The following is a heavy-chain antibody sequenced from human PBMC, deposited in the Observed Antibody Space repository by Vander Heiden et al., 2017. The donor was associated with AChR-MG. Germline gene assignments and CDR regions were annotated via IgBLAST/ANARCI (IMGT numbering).Heavy chain of an antibody. CDR3: ASIVVPAAHNPDY. CDR2: ISSSSSYI. Sequence: EVQLVESGGGLVKPGGSLRLSCAASGFTFSSYSMNWVRQAPGKGLEWVSSISSSSSYIYYADSVKGRFTISRDNAKNSLYLQMNSLRAEDTAVYYCASIVVPAAHNPDYWGQGTLVTVSS. J-gene: IGHJ4*02. D-gene: IGHD2-2*01. V-gene: IGHV3-21*01. CDR1: GFTFSSYS.